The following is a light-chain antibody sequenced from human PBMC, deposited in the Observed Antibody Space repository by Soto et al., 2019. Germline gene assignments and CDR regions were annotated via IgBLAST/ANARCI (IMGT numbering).Light chain of an antibody. J-gene: IGKJ2*01. CDR1: QSVSSSY. CDR3: EQYGSSPMYT. CDR2: GAS. V-gene: IGKV3-20*01. Sequence: EIVLTQSPGTLYLSPGERATLSCRASQSVSSSYLAWYQQKPGQAPRLLIYGASSRAAGSPDRFSGSGSGTDFTLTISRLEPEDFAVYYCEQYGSSPMYTFGQGTKLEIK.